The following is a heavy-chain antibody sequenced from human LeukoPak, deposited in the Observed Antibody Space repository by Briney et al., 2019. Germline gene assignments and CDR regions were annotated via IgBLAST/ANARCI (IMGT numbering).Heavy chain of an antibody. CDR3: ASSANDFWSGYYHY. J-gene: IGHJ4*02. CDR1: GYTFTSYY. CDR2: INPSGGST. D-gene: IGHD3-3*01. V-gene: IGHV1-46*01. Sequence: ASVKVSCKASGYTFTSYYMHWVRQATGQGLEWMGIINPSGGSTSYAQKFQGRVAMTRDTSTSTVYMELSSLRSEDTAVYYCASSANDFWSGYYHYWGQGTLVTVSS.